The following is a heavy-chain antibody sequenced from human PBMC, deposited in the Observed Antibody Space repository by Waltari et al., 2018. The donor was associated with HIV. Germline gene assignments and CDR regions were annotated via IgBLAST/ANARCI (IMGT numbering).Heavy chain of an antibody. CDR2: IYSGVST. V-gene: IGHV3-53*02. CDR1: GLTVSSNF. J-gene: IGHJ4*02. CDR3: ARVRSTMGRFQGFDY. D-gene: IGHD1-26*01. Sequence: EVQLVETGGGLIQPGGSLRLSCAASGLTVSSNFMNWVRQAPGKEMEGISLIYSGVSTYYADTVKGRFTISRDNSKNTLYLQMNSLRAEDTAVYYCARVRSTMGRFQGFDYWGQGTLVTVSS.